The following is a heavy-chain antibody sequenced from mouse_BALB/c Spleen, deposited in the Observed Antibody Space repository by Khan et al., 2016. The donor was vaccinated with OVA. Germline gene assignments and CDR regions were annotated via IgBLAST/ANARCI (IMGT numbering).Heavy chain of an antibody. CDR2: INTYTGEP. CDR1: GYTFTNYG. Sequence: QIQLVQSGPELKKPGETVKISCKASGYTFTNYGMNWVKQAPGKGLKWMGGINTYTGEPTYADAFKGRFAFSLETSATTAYLQIHNLKSEDMATDFCARGLNCYGSWFSYWGQGTLVTVSA. J-gene: IGHJ3*01. CDR3: ARGLNCYGSWFSY. V-gene: IGHV9-1*02. D-gene: IGHD1-1*01.